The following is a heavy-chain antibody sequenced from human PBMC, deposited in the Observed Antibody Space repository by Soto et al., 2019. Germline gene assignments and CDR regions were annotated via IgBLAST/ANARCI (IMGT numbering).Heavy chain of an antibody. D-gene: IGHD3-22*01. CDR1: GFTFSNAR. CDR3: TTDPGYYDSSGYYQFDY. Sequence: PGGSLRLSCAASGFTFSNARINWVRPAPGKGLEWVGRIKSKTDGGTTDYAAPVKGRFTISRDDSKNTLYLQMNSLKTEDTAVYYCTTDPGYYDSSGYYQFDYWGQGTLVTVSS. J-gene: IGHJ4*02. V-gene: IGHV3-15*07. CDR2: IKSKTDGGTT.